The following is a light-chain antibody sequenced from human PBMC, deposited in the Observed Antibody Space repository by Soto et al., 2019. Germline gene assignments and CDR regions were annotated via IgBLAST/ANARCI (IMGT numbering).Light chain of an antibody. J-gene: IGLJ3*02. CDR3: CSYAGTSWV. Sequence: QSALTQPRSVSGSPGQSVTISCTGTSSDVGYYNYVSWYQQHPGKAPKLMIYDVTKRPSGVPDRFSGSKSGNTASLTISGLQAEDEADYYCCSYAGTSWVFGGGTQLT. V-gene: IGLV2-11*01. CDR1: SSDVGYYNY. CDR2: DVT.